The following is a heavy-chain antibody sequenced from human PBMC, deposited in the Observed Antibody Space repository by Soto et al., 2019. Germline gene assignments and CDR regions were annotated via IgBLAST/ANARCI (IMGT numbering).Heavy chain of an antibody. CDR1: GYTFRSYG. J-gene: IGHJ6*03. D-gene: IGHD4-4*01. CDR2: ISGYNGNT. V-gene: IGHV1-18*01. Sequence: ASVKVSCKASGYTFRSYGMSRGGQAPEKGLEWMGWISGYNGNTHYSQKFQGKVTMTTDTSTSTAYMELRNLRSDDTAVYYCAKADSNYAGRFSYYYMDVWGTGTMVTVSS. CDR3: AKADSNYAGRFSYYYMDV.